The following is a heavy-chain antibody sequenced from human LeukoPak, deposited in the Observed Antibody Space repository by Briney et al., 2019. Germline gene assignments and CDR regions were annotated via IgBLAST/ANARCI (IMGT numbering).Heavy chain of an antibody. J-gene: IGHJ4*02. V-gene: IGHV3-30*09. CDR2: TSYDDSNK. D-gene: IGHD6-13*01. CDR1: GFTFSSYA. Sequence: GGSLRLSCAASGFTFSSYAMSWVRQAPGKGLEWVALTSYDDSNKRYADSVKGRYAISRDNSKNTLYLQMNSLRAEDTAVYYCARVWVSSWDYFDYWGQGTLVTVSS. CDR3: ARVWVSSWDYFDY.